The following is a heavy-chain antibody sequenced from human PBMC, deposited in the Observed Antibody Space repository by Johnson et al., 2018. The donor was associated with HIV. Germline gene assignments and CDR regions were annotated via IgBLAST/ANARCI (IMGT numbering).Heavy chain of an antibody. CDR2: ISWNGLTI. J-gene: IGHJ3*02. V-gene: IGHV3-9*01. CDR3: VKDKLGSSSFAFDI. D-gene: IGHD6-13*01. Sequence: VQLVESGGGLVQPGRSLRLSCAASGFTFDDYAMHWVRQAPGKGLEWVSGISWNGLTIGYVDSVKGRFTISRNAATNSLYLRMDSLRTEDTAFYYCVKDKLGSSSFAFDIWGQGTMVTVSS. CDR1: GFTFDDYA.